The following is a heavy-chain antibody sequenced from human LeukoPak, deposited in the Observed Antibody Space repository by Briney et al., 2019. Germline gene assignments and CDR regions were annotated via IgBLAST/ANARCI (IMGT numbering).Heavy chain of an antibody. Sequence: GGSLRLSCAASGFTFSSYWMSWVRQAPGKGLEWVANIRQDGSEKYYVDSVKGRFTISRDNAKNSLYLQMNSLRAEDTAVYYCARDQGSGINYYYYYMVVWGKGATVTVSS. CDR3: ARDQGSGINYYYYYMVV. J-gene: IGHJ6*03. CDR2: IRQDGSEK. V-gene: IGHV3-7*01. CDR1: GFTFSSYW. D-gene: IGHD3-10*01.